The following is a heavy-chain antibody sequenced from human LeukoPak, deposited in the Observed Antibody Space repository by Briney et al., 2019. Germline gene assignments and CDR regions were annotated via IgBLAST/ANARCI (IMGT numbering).Heavy chain of an antibody. CDR3: ARDSGSYHGDY. V-gene: IGHV1-3*01. CDR2: INAGNGNT. Sequence: ASVKVSCKASGYTFTSYAMHWVRQAPGQRLEWMGWINAGNGNTKYSQKFQGRVTMTTDTSTSTAYMELRSLRSDDTAVYYCARDSGSYHGDYWGQGTLVTVSS. CDR1: GYTFTSYA. D-gene: IGHD1-26*01. J-gene: IGHJ4*02.